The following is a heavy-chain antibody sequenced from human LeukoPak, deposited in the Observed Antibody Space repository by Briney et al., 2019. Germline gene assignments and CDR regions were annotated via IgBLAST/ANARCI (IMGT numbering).Heavy chain of an antibody. D-gene: IGHD3-16*01. CDR2: INPNSGGT. J-gene: IGHJ6*03. CDR3: ARTRPRSRFHFGDYYYMDV. Sequence: ASVKVSCKASGYTFTGYYMHWVRQAPGQGLEWMGWINPNSGGTNYAQKFQGRVTMTRDTSISTAYMELSRLRSDDTAVYYCARTRPRSRFHFGDYYYMDVWGKGTTVTVSS. CDR1: GYTFTGYY. V-gene: IGHV1-2*02.